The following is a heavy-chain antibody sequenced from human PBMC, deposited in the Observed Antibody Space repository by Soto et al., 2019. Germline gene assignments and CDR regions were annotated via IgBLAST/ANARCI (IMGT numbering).Heavy chain of an antibody. CDR1: GGSFRSNA. J-gene: IGHJ1*01. D-gene: IGHD2-21*02. Sequence: ASVKVSCKASGGSFRSNALSWVRQAPGQGLEWMGRIIPIFGTVDYAQRFQGRVTITADESTGTAYMELSSLRSEDTALYYCARVGEYCGGACPQYFQHWGQDTLVTVSS. CDR2: IIPIFGTV. V-gene: IGHV1-69*13. CDR3: ARVGEYCGGACPQYFQH.